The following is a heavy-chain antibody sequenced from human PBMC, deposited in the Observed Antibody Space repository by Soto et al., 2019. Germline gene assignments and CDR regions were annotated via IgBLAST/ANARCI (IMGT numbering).Heavy chain of an antibody. J-gene: IGHJ6*02. Sequence: QVQLVQSGGEVTKPGASVKVSCKSSGYTFTSYGVSWVRQAPGQGLEWLGWISVYTGNTKQAQKFQDRVTLTTEASTSTAYMELRSLRSDDTAVYYCARDRGTTGRCYTHHFDGWGQGTTGTVSS. CDR1: GYTFTSYG. CDR2: ISVYTGNT. V-gene: IGHV1-18*04. CDR3: ARDRGTTGRCYTHHFDG. D-gene: IGHD1-1*01.